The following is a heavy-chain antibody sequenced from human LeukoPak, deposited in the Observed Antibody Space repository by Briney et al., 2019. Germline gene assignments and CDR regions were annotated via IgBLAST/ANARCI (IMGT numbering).Heavy chain of an antibody. V-gene: IGHV4-59*08. D-gene: IGHD3-10*01. J-gene: IGHJ4*01. CDR3: ARHPELYFFDY. CDR1: GASISSYY. Sequence: LETLCLTCTVSGASISSYYWSWIRQPPGKGLEWIGYISYSGSTNYNPSLKSRVTISADTSKNQVSLTLSSVTAADTAVYYCARHPELYFFDYWGDGTVVTVSS. CDR2: ISYSGST.